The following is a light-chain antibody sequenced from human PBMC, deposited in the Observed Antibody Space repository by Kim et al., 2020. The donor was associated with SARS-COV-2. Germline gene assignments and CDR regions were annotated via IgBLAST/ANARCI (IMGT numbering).Light chain of an antibody. CDR2: GAS. Sequence: EIVLTQSPGTLSLSPGERATLSCRASQSVASSYLAWYQQKPGQAPRLLIYGASSRATGIPDRFSGSGSGTDFTLTISSLQPEDCAAYYCQQYGSSPRTFGQGTKVDIK. CDR1: QSVASSY. V-gene: IGKV3-20*01. J-gene: IGKJ1*01. CDR3: QQYGSSPRT.